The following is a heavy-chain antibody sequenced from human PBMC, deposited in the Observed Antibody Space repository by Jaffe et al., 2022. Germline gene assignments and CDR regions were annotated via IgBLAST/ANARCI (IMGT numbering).Heavy chain of an antibody. CDR1: GGSFSGYY. V-gene: IGHV4-34*01. D-gene: IGHD5-12*01. CDR3: ARARVESWLRYFQH. CDR2: INHSGST. J-gene: IGHJ1*01. Sequence: QVQLQQWGAGLLKPSETLSLTCAVYGGSFSGYYWSWIRQPPGKGLEWIGEINHSGSTNYNPSLKSRVTISVDTSKNQFSLKLSSVTAADTAVYYCARARVESWLRYFQHWGQGTLVTVSS.